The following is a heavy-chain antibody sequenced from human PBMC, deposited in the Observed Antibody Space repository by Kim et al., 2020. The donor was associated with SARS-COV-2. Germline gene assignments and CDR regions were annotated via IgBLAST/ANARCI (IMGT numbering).Heavy chain of an antibody. J-gene: IGHJ5*02. Sequence: SETLSLTCTVSGGSISSGSYYWSWIRQPAGKGLEWIGRIYTSGSTNYNPSLKSRVTISVDTSKNQFSLKLSSVTAADTAVYYCARVGENYYNWFDPWGQGTLVTVSS. CDR3: ARVGENYYNWFDP. CDR1: GGSISSGSYY. V-gene: IGHV4-61*02. D-gene: IGHD3-16*01. CDR2: IYTSGST.